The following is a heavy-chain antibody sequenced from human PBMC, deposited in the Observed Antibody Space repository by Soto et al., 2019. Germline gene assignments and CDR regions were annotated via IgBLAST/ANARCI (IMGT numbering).Heavy chain of an antibody. CDR2: IIPIFGTA. D-gene: IGHD1-7*01. CDR1: GGTFSSYA. Sequence: QVQLVQSGAEVKKPGSSVKVSCKASGGTFSSYAISWVRQAPGQGLEWMGGIIPIFGTANYARKFQGRVTITADESTSTAYMELSSLRSEDTAVYYCARDRGTGTTLYYYGMDVWGQGTTVTVSS. V-gene: IGHV1-69*01. J-gene: IGHJ6*02. CDR3: ARDRGTGTTLYYYGMDV.